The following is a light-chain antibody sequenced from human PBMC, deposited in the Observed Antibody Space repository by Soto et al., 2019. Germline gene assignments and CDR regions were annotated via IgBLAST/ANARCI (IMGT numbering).Light chain of an antibody. CDR2: ENN. CDR1: SGSIANNY. J-gene: IGLJ3*02. V-gene: IGLV6-57*04. CDR3: AARDDSLSGHWV. Sequence: NFMLTQPHSVSESPGKTLSISCTRSSGSIANNYVQWYQQRPGSAPTTVIYENNQRLSGVPDRFSGSTDGSSNSASLTISGLQTEDEADYYCAARDDSLSGHWVFGGGTKLTVL.